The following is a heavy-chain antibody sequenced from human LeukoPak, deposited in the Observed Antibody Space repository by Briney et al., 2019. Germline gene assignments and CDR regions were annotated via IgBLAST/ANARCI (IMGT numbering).Heavy chain of an antibody. CDR3: ARVGSGWYDFDY. CDR2: IYSGSSST. V-gene: IGHV3-53*04. Sequence: GGSLRLSCAASGFTVSSNYMSWVRQAPGKGLEWVSVIYSGSSSTYYTDSVKGRFTISRHNSKDTLYLQMNSLRAEDTAVYYCARVGSGWYDFDYWGQGTLVTVSS. CDR1: GFTVSSNY. D-gene: IGHD6-19*01. J-gene: IGHJ4*02.